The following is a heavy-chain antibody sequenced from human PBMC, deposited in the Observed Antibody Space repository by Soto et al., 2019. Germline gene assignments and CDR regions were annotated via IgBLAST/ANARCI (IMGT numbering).Heavy chain of an antibody. CDR2: IVPILGTP. CDR3: AKDYYDYTGQDKYYHYGMDV. Sequence: SVKVSCKASGGSLTNYAITWVRQAPGQGLEWMGGIVPILGTPNYAQRFQGRVTITADKSTSTAYMELSSLRSEDTALYYCAKDYYDYTGQDKYYHYGMDVWGQGTTVTVSS. D-gene: IGHD3-22*01. CDR1: GGSLTNYA. V-gene: IGHV1-69*10. J-gene: IGHJ6*02.